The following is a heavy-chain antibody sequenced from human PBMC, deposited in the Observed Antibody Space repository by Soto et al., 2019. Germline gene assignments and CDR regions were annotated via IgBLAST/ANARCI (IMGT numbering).Heavy chain of an antibody. V-gene: IGHV4-59*02. CDR2: IYFSGST. CDR3: ARDKGGYDYNYGMDV. CDR1: GGSVSGYY. J-gene: IGHJ6*02. D-gene: IGHD5-12*01. Sequence: QVQLQESGPGLVKPSETLSLTCTVSGGSVSGYYWSWIRQPPGKGLVWIGFIYFSGSTNYNPSLKSRVNISVDTSKTQFSLKLSSVTAADTAVYYCARDKGGYDYNYGMDVWGQGTTVTVSS.